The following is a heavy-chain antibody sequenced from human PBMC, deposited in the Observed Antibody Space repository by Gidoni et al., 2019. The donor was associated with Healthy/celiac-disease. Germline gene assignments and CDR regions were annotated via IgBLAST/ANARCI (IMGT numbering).Heavy chain of an antibody. V-gene: IGHV4-39*01. Sequence: QPQPPESGPGPVKPSEALSPTRTVTCCSIRKSSYYWGWIRQPPGKGPELIGSIYYSGSTYYNQSLKSRVTISVDTSKNQFSLKLSSVTAADTAVYYCARSSPLGDYGYYYYGMDVWGQGTTVTVSS. D-gene: IGHD4-17*01. CDR2: IYYSGST. CDR3: ARSSPLGDYGYYYYGMDV. J-gene: IGHJ6*02. CDR1: CCSIRKSSYY.